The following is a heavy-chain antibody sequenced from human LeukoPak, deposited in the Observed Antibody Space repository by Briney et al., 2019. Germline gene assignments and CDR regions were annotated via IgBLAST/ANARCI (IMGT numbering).Heavy chain of an antibody. D-gene: IGHD6-19*01. CDR3: ARGQAVAAYFDY. CDR1: GYTFRSYS. J-gene: IGHJ4*02. V-gene: IGHV3-21*01. Sequence: KTGGSLRLSCADCGYTFRSYSMQWVRQAPGKGLEWVSSISSSSSYIYYADSVKGRFTISRDNAKNSLYLQMNSLRAEDTAVYYCARGQAVAAYFDYWGQGTLVTVSS. CDR2: ISSSSSYI.